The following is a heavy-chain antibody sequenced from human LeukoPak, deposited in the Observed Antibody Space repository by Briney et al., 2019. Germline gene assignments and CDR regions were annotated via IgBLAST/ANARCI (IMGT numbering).Heavy chain of an antibody. D-gene: IGHD3-10*01. CDR2: IIPIFGTA. Sequence: ASVKVSCKASGGTFSSYAISWVRQAPGQGLEWMGGIIPIFGTANYAQKFQGRVTITADESTSTAYMELSSLRSEDTAVYYCARGYYYGSGSYYRRYYYYGMDVWGQGTTVTDSS. CDR1: GGTFSSYA. J-gene: IGHJ6*02. V-gene: IGHV1-69*13. CDR3: ARGYYYGSGSYYRRYYYYGMDV.